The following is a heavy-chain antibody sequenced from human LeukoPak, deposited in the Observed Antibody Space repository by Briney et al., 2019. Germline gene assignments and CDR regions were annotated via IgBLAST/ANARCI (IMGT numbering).Heavy chain of an antibody. D-gene: IGHD1-26*01. CDR3: ARGSPGSGSYWNSDY. Sequence: SETLSLTCAVYGGSFGGHYWSWIRQPPGKGLEWIGEINHSGSTNYNPSLKSRVTISVDTSKNQFSLKLSSVTAADTAVYYCARGSPGSGSYWNSDYWGQGTLVTVSS. CDR1: GGSFGGHY. CDR2: INHSGST. V-gene: IGHV4-34*01. J-gene: IGHJ4*02.